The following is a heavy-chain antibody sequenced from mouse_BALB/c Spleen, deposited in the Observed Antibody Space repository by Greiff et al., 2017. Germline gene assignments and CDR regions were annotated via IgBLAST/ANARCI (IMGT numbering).Heavy chain of an antibody. CDR1: GFTFSSYA. D-gene: IGHD2-2*01. J-gene: IGHJ4*01. V-gene: IGHV5-6-5*01. Sequence: EVQLVESGGGLVKPGGSLKLSCAASGFTFSSYAMSWVRQTPEKRLERVASISSGGSTYYPDSVKGRFTISRDNARNILYLQMSSLRSEDTAMYYCARGRYGYDAYYYAMDYWGQGTSVTVSS. CDR3: ARGRYGYDAYYYAMDY. CDR2: ISSGGST.